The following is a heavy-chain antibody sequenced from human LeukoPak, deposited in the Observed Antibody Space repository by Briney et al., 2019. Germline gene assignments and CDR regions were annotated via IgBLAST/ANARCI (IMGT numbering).Heavy chain of an antibody. Sequence: VALVKVSCKASGGTFSSYAISWVRQAPGQGLEWMGGIIPIFGTANYAQKFQGRVTITADESTSTAYTELSSLRSEDTAVYYCAGRSGSYYNAPFDYWGQGTLVTVSS. CDR1: GGTFSSYA. V-gene: IGHV1-69*01. D-gene: IGHD3-10*01. CDR2: IIPIFGTA. CDR3: AGRSGSYYNAPFDY. J-gene: IGHJ4*02.